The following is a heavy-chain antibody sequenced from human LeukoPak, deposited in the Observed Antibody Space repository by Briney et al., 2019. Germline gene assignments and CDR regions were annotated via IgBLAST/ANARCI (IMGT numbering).Heavy chain of an antibody. V-gene: IGHV4-4*02. J-gene: IGHJ4*02. CDR1: GGSISSDNR. D-gene: IGHD6-19*01. CDR2: IYHSGRA. CDR3: ARGLYGSDSY. Sequence: SETLSLTCAVSGGSISSDNRWIWVRQPPGKGLEWIGEIYHSGRANYNPSLKSRVNMSVDKSKNQFSLSLSSVTAADTAVYHCARGLYGSDSYWGQGNLVTVSS.